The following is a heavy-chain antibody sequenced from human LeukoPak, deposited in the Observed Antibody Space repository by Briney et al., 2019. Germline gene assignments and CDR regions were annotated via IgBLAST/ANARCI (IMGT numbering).Heavy chain of an antibody. CDR3: AKGVGGSANYYYMDV. CDR2: IPYDGSNK. D-gene: IGHD3-10*01. Sequence: GGSLRLSCAASGFTFSSYAMSWVRQAPGKGLEWVAFIPYDGSNKFYADSVKGRFTISRDNSKNTLYLQMNSLRAEDTAVYYCAKGVGGSANYYYMDVWGKGTTATVSS. J-gene: IGHJ6*03. CDR1: GFTFSSYA. V-gene: IGHV3-30*02.